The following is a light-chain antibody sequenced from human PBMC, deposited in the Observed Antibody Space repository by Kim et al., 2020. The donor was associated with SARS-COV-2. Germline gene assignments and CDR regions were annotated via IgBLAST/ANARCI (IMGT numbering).Light chain of an antibody. CDR2: RTS. Sequence: ENVLTQSPGTLSLSPGERATLSCRASQIVSSSNLGWYQQRPGQAPMLLIYRTSNRATGVPDRVRGSGSGTDFTLTIGRLEREDFAVYYCAGYGSSSTFGGGARVEV. CDR1: QIVSSSN. CDR3: AGYGSSST. J-gene: IGKJ4*01. V-gene: IGKV3-20*01.